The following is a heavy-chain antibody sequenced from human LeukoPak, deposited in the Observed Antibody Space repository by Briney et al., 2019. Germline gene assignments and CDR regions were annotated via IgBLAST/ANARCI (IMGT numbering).Heavy chain of an antibody. D-gene: IGHD1-26*01. CDR3: ANSWEPNHGCDY. V-gene: IGHV3-30*18. Sequence: GGSLRLSCAASGFTFSDYYMSWIRQAPGKGLEWVAVISYDGSNKYYADSVKGRFTISRDNSKNTLYLQMNSLRTEDTAMYYCANSWEPNHGCDYWGQGTLVTVSS. J-gene: IGHJ4*02. CDR1: GFTFSDYY. CDR2: ISYDGSNK.